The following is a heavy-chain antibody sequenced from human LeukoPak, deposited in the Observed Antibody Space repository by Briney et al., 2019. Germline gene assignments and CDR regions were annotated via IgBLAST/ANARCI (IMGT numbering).Heavy chain of an antibody. V-gene: IGHV3-23*01. J-gene: IGHJ5*02. CDR2: ISGSGGST. CDR3: AKNQGYCSSTSCYRAWFDP. CDR1: GFTFSSYA. D-gene: IGHD2-2*02. Sequence: GGSLRLSCAASGFTFSSYAMSWVRQAPGKGLEWVSAISGSGGSTYYADSVKGRFTISRDNSKNTLYLQVNSLRAEDTAVYYCAKNQGYCSSTSCYRAWFDPWGQGTLVTVSS.